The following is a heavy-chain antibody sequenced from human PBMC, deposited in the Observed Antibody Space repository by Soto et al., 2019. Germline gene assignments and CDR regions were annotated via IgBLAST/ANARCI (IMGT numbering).Heavy chain of an antibody. V-gene: IGHV3-21*01. CDR3: ARDLLYDFWSGYPWGYFDY. D-gene: IGHD3-3*01. CDR1: GFTFSSYS. CDR2: ISSSSSYI. Sequence: GGSLRLSCAASGFTFSSYSMNWVRQAPGKGLEWVSSISSSSSYIYYADSVKGRFTISRDNAKNSLYLQMNSLRAEDTAVYYCARDLLYDFWSGYPWGYFDYWGQGTLVTVSS. J-gene: IGHJ4*02.